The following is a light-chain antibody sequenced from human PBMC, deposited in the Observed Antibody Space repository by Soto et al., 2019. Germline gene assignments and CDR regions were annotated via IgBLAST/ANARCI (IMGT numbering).Light chain of an antibody. J-gene: IGKJ5*01. CDR1: QSISSD. V-gene: IGKV3-11*01. Sequence: EIVLTQSPATLSLSPGERGTLSCRASQSISSDLAWYQQRPGQAPRLLIHDASNRATGIPARFSGSGSGTDFTLTISSLDPEDFAVYYCQQRSKWPITFGQGTRLEIQ. CDR2: DAS. CDR3: QQRSKWPIT.